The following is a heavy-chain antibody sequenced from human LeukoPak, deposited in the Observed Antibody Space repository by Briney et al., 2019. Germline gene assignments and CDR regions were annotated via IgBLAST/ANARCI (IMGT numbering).Heavy chain of an antibody. CDR2: IYSSGST. D-gene: IGHD5-12*01. V-gene: IGHV4-4*07. CDR3: TREGYGQCPPYYCQS. Sequence: SETLSLTCTVSGGPMSRHYWSWIRQPAGKGLEWIGRIYSSGSTFYNNSLKSRVTMSVDTSKNQFSLKLVSVTAADTAVYYCTREGYGQCPPYYCQSWGQGTLVSVSS. J-gene: IGHJ4*02. CDR1: GGPMSRHY.